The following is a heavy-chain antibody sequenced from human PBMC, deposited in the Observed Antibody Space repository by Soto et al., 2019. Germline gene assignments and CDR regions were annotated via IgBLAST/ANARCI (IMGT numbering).Heavy chain of an antibody. CDR1: GYTFTSYA. J-gene: IGHJ6*02. Sequence: ASVKVSCKASGYTFTSYAMHWVRQAPGQRLEWMGWINAGNGNTKYSQKFQGRVTITRDTSASTAYMELSSLRSEDTAVYYCASSLVAGHTFYYYYGMDVWGQGTTVTVSS. V-gene: IGHV1-3*01. D-gene: IGHD6-19*01. CDR2: INAGNGNT. CDR3: ASSLVAGHTFYYYYGMDV.